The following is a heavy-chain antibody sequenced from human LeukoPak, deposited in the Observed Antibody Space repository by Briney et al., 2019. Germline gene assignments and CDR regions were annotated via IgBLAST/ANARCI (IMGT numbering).Heavy chain of an antibody. J-gene: IGHJ5*02. D-gene: IGHD3-16*01. CDR2: IGTYSANT. CDR3: ARDGGP. CDR1: GYPFLGYG. V-gene: IGHV1-18*01. Sequence: ASVRVSCKASGYPFLGYGINWVRQAPGQGPEWLGWIGTYSANTAYAPSFQGRVTMTTGTSTSTVYMELRSLTSDDTAMYYCARDGGPWGQGTLVTVSS.